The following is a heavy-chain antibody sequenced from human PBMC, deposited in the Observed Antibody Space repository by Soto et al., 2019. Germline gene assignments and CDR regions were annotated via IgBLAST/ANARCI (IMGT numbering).Heavy chain of an antibody. J-gene: IGHJ3*02. CDR1: GGTFSSYA. CDR2: IIPIFGTA. D-gene: IGHD3-22*01. CDR3: ARYYDSSGYSLFAFDI. Sequence: QVQLVQSGAEVKKPGSSVKVSCKASGGTFSSYAISWVRQAPGQGLEWMGGIIPIFGTANYAQKFQGRVTITADVSTSTAYMELSSLRSEDTAVYYCARYYDSSGYSLFAFDIWGQGTMVTVSS. V-gene: IGHV1-69*01.